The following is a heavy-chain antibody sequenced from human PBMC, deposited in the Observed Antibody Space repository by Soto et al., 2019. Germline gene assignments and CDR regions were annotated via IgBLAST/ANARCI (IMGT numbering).Heavy chain of an antibody. V-gene: IGHV3-23*01. Sequence: PGGSLRLSCAASGFTFSSYAMSWVRQAPGKGLEWVSAISGSGGSTYYADSVKGRFTISRDNSKNTLYLQMNSLRAEDTAVYYCAKFHDYYGRYGMEVWGQGTTVTVSS. J-gene: IGHJ6*02. CDR2: ISGSGGST. CDR1: GFTFSSYA. CDR3: AKFHDYYGRYGMEV. D-gene: IGHD3-10*02.